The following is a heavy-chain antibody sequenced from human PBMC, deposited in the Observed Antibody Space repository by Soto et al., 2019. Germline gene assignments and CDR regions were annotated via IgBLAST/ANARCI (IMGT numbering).Heavy chain of an antibody. CDR2: INAATDKT. J-gene: IGHJ4*02. V-gene: IGHV1-3*01. CDR1: GYIFTNYV. Sequence: QVQLVQSGAEVKKPGASVKVSCKASGYIFTNYVVHWVRQAPGQRLEWMGWINAATDKTKYSHKLQGRVTMTRDTSAYTAYMGLSSLTSEDTAVYYCARDRAGISAWCGGVDFWGQGTLVTVSP. D-gene: IGHD6-19*01. CDR3: ARDRAGISAWCGGVDF.